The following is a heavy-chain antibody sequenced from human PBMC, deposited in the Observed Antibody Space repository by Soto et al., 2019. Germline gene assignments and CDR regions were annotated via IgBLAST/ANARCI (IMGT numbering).Heavy chain of an antibody. CDR1: GFPFTSYG. J-gene: IGHJ4*02. CDR3: VGGQYYFDY. V-gene: IGHV3-30*03. D-gene: IGHD3-10*01. CDR2: ISYDGSDK. Sequence: QVQLVESGGGVVQPGRSLRLSCAASGFPFTSYGMHWVREGPDKGLEWVAIISYDGSDKYYADSVKGRFTISRDNSKNTLYLQMNSLRPEDTALYYCVGGQYYFDYRGQGTPVIASS.